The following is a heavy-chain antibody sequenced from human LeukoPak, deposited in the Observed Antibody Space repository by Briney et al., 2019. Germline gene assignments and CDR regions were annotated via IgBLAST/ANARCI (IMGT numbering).Heavy chain of an antibody. CDR3: ASEHSGNYYRPFDY. D-gene: IGHD1-26*01. J-gene: IGHJ4*02. CDR2: INWNGGST. CDR1: GFTFDDYG. Sequence: GGSLRLSCAASGFTFDDYGMSWVRQAPGKGLEWVSGINWNGGSTGYADSVKGRFTISRDNAKNSLYLQMNSLRAEDTAVYYCASEHSGNYYRPFDYWGQGTLVTVSS. V-gene: IGHV3-20*04.